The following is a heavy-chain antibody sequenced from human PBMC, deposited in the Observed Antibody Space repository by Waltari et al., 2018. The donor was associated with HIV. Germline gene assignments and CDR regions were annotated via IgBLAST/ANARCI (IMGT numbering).Heavy chain of an antibody. CDR3: AKDIDQYSSGWYDY. Sequence: EVQLVESGGGLVQPGRSLRLSCAAYGFTFDDYSMHWVRHAPGKGLEWVSGISWNSGSIGYADSVKCRFTISRDNAKNSLYLQMNSLRAEDTALYYCAKDIDQYSSGWYDYWGQGTLVTVSS. V-gene: IGHV3-9*01. CDR2: ISWNSGSI. D-gene: IGHD6-19*01. J-gene: IGHJ4*02. CDR1: GFTFDDYS.